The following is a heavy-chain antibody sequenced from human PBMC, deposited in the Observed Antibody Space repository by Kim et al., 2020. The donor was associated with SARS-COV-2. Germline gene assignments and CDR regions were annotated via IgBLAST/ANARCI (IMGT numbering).Heavy chain of an antibody. CDR1: GYTFTDYG. Sequence: ASVKVSCKASGYTFTDYGVGWVRQAPGQGLQWMGWISAYNGNRYYAQRLQGRVTMTMDTSTSTAYMELRSLRSDDTAVYYCARDAGTVGRMDVWGEGTA. CDR2: ISAYNGNR. J-gene: IGHJ6*03. CDR3: ARDAGTVGRMDV. V-gene: IGHV1-18*01. D-gene: IGHD1-7*01.